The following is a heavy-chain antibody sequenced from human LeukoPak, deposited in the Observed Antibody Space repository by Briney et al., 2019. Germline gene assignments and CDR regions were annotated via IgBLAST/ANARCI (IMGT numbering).Heavy chain of an antibody. CDR3: ANHDYYYDAGGHRHYFFDY. J-gene: IGHJ4*02. CDR1: GGSLGTYY. V-gene: IGHV4-4*09. CDR2: IYNSGST. D-gene: IGHD3-22*01. Sequence: SESLSLTCTVSGGSLGTYYWNYVRQPPGKGLEWIGSIYNSGSTSYNPSLKSRVTISVDTSTNQFSLKLSSVTAADTAVYYCANHDYYYDAGGHRHYFFDYWGQGTLVTVSS.